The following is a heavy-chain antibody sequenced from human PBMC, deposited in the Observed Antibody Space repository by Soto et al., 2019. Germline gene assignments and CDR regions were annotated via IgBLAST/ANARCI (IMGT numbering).Heavy chain of an antibody. D-gene: IGHD2-15*01. CDR2: TLNYDDSH. Sequence: EVQLVESGGRLVEPGGSLRLSCAASGFDFSLYSIGWVRKAPGKRLEWVSFTLNYDDSHYYADSGKGRFAISRDNAKNSVYQQMNSPRDEDTTVYYSEKEDGYCGGGSGCRSDFDLWGQGTVVTVSS. CDR1: GFDFSLYS. CDR3: EKEDGYCGGGSGCRSDFDL. V-gene: IGHV3-21*04. J-gene: IGHJ3*01.